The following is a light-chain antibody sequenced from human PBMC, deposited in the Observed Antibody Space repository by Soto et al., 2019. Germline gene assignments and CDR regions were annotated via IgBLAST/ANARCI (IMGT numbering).Light chain of an antibody. Sequence: QSVLTQPRSVSGSPGQSVTISCTGTSSDVGGYNYVSWYQQHPGKAPRLMIYDVTKRPSGVPDRFSGSRSGNTASLTISGLQAEDEADYYCCSYAGSDTPVVFGGGTKLTVL. CDR2: DVT. CDR1: SSDVGGYNY. J-gene: IGLJ2*01. CDR3: CSYAGSDTPVV. V-gene: IGLV2-11*01.